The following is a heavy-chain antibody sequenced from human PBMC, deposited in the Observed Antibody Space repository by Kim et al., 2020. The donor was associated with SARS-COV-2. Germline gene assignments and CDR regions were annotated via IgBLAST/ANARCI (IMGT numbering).Heavy chain of an antibody. CDR2: T. CDR3: VKEPTRDADY. Sequence: TDHADTEKGRFTISRDNSKNRLFLQMNSLRAEDTARYYGVKEPTRDADYWGQGTLVTVSS. V-gene: IGHV3-23*01. J-gene: IGHJ4*02.